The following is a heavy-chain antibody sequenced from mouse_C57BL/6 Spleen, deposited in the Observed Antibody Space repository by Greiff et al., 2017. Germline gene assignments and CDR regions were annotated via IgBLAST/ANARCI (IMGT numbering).Heavy chain of an antibody. Sequence: EVHLVESGGGLVKPGGSLKLSCAASGFTFSDYGMHWVRQAPEKGLEWVAYISSGSSTIYYADTVKGRFTISRDNAKNTLFLQMTSLRSEDTAMYYCARNNGPSGWYFDVWGTGTTVTVSS. CDR1: GFTFSDYG. D-gene: IGHD3-1*01. V-gene: IGHV5-17*01. CDR2: ISSGSSTI. CDR3: ARNNGPSGWYFDV. J-gene: IGHJ1*03.